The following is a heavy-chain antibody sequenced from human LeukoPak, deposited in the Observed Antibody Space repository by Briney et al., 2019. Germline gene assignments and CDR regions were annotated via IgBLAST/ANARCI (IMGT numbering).Heavy chain of an antibody. CDR1: GDNFSIYA. V-gene: IGHV1-69*13. CDR3: ASNYYDSVGYYYVIPLDD. CDR2: IIPMFGTP. Sequence: ASVKVSCKASGDNFSIYAFSWVRQAPGQGLEWMGRIIPMFGTPNYAQTFQDRVTITADESTKTAYMELSSLRSEDTAVYYCASNYYDSVGYYYVIPLDDWGQGTLVTVSS. D-gene: IGHD3-22*01. J-gene: IGHJ4*02.